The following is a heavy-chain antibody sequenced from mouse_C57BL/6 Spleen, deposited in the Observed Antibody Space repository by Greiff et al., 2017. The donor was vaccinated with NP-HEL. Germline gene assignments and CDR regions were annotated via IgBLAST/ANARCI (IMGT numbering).Heavy chain of an antibody. D-gene: IGHD1-1*01. Sequence: VQLQQSGAELARPGASVKLSCKASGYTFTSYGISWVKQRTGQGLEWIGEIYPRSGNTYYNEKFKGKATLTADKSSSTAYMELRSLTSEDSAVYFCARYYYGSSPSYAMDYWGQGTSVTVSS. J-gene: IGHJ4*01. CDR2: IYPRSGNT. CDR1: GYTFTSYG. CDR3: ARYYYGSSPSYAMDY. V-gene: IGHV1-81*01.